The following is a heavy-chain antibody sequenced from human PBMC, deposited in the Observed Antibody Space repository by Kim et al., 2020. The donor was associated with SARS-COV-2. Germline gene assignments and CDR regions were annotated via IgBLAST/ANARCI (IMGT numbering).Heavy chain of an antibody. Sequence: SPSFQGHVTISADKSISTAYLQWSSLKASDTAMYYCARHRYSYGGFFDYWGQGTLVTVSS. V-gene: IGHV5-10-1*01. CDR3: ARHRYSYGGFFDY. J-gene: IGHJ4*02. D-gene: IGHD5-18*01.